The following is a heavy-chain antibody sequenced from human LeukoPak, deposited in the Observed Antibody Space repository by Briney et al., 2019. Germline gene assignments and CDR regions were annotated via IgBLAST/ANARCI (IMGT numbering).Heavy chain of an antibody. V-gene: IGHV3-48*03. CDR3: AKDQDIVVVPAASGLDY. CDR1: GFTFSSYE. D-gene: IGHD2-2*01. CDR2: ISSSGSTI. Sequence: PGGSLRLSXAASGFTFSSYEMNWVRQAPGKGLEWVSCISSSGSTIYYADSVKGRFTISRDNAKNSLYLQMNSLRAEDTAVYYCAKDQDIVVVPAASGLDYWGQGTLVTVSS. J-gene: IGHJ4*02.